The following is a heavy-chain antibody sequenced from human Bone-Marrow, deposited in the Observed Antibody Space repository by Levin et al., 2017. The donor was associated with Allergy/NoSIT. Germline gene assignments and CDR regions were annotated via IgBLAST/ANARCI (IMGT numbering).Heavy chain of an antibody. CDR1: GGSISSGDYY. CDR2: IYYSGST. J-gene: IGHJ4*02. CDR3: ARDGVYGSGSYIDY. V-gene: IGHV4-30-4*01. D-gene: IGHD3-10*01. Sequence: SETLSLTCTVSGGSISSGDYYWSWIRQPPGKGLEWIGYIYYSGSTYYNPSLKSRVTISVDTSKNQFSLKLSSVTAADTAVYYCARDGVYGSGSYIDYWGQGTLVTVSS.